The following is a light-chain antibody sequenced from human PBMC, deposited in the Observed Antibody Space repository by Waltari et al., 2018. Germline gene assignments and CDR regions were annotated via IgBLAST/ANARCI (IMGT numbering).Light chain of an antibody. CDR2: AAS. V-gene: IGKV1-39*01. CDR3: QQTYSTPRT. Sequence: DIQMTQSPSSLSASVGDRVSITCRTSQTISSYLNWYKQKPGKAPNLLIYAASSLQSGVPSRFSGSGSGTDFTLTISSLQSEDFATYYCQQTYSTPRTFGQGTKV. CDR1: QTISSY. J-gene: IGKJ1*01.